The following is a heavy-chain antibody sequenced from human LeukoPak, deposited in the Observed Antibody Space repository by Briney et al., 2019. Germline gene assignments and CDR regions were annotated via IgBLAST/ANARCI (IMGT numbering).Heavy chain of an antibody. D-gene: IGHD5-12*01. CDR2: IYTSGST. V-gene: IGHV4-4*07. CDR1: GGSISSYY. CDR3: ARATDSGYDYYYYGMDV. J-gene: IGHJ6*02. Sequence: SETLSLTCTVSGGSISSYYWSWIRQPAGKGLEWIGRIYTSGSTNYNPSLKSRVTMSVDTSKNQFSLKLSSVTAADTAVYYCARATDSGYDYYYYGMDVWGQGTTVIVSS.